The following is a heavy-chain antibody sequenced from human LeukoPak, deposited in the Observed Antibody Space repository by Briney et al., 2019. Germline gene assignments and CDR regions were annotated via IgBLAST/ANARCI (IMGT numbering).Heavy chain of an antibody. D-gene: IGHD2-2*01. CDR2: VFYTGTT. CDR3: ARVKPGYKLWRIGGPFAY. Sequence: SETLSLTFTFSVGSIISSRYYWAWIRQPPGKGLEWIGSVFYTGTTDYNPSLESRVNISLDTSKNQFSLKLSSVTAEDTAVYYCARVKPGYKLWRIGGPFAYWGQGTLVTVSS. V-gene: IGHV4-39*07. J-gene: IGHJ4*02. CDR1: VGSIISSRYY.